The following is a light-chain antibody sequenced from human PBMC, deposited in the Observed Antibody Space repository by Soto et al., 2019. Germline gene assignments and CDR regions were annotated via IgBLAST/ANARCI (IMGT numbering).Light chain of an antibody. Sequence: EIVLTQSPATLSSFPGDRATLSCRASQYINTRLAWYQHRPGQAPRLLIYQTSIRAAGIPARFSASGSGTDFTLTISDVQPEDFALYYCHQRQGWPRTFGQGTKVDIK. CDR3: HQRQGWPRT. CDR2: QTS. CDR1: QYINTR. V-gene: IGKV3-11*01. J-gene: IGKJ1*01.